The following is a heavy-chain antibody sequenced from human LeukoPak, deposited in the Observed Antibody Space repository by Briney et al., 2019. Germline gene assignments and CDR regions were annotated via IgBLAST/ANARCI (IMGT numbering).Heavy chain of an antibody. J-gene: IGHJ4*02. V-gene: IGHV1-18*01. D-gene: IGHD3-10*01. Sequence: ASVKVSCKASGYTFTSYGISWVRQAPGQGLEWMGWISAYNGNTNYAQKFQGRVTMTTDTSTSTAYMELRSLRSDDTAVYYCERVGVDGSGSYYNGGLDYWGQGTLVAVSS. CDR2: ISAYNGNT. CDR1: GYTFTSYG. CDR3: ERVGVDGSGSYYNGGLDY.